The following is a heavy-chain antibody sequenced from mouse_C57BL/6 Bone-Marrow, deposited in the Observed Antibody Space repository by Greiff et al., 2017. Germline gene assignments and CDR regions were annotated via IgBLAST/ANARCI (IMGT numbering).Heavy chain of an antibody. CDR2: IYPGSGST. CDR3: ARFYYGSSYYFDY. D-gene: IGHD1-1*01. Sequence: HVQLQQPGAELVKPGASVKMSCKASGYTFTSYWITWVKQRPGQGLEWIGDIYPGSGSTNYNEKFKSKAKLTVDTSSSTAYMQLSSLTSEDSAVYYCARFYYGSSYYFDYWGQGTTLTVSS. J-gene: IGHJ2*01. V-gene: IGHV1-55*01. CDR1: GYTFTSYW.